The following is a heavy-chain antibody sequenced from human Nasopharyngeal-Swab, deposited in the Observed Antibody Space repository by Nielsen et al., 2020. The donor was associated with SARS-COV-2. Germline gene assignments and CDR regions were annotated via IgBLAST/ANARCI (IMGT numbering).Heavy chain of an antibody. CDR3: ARLSLVDYYDSSGYYWFDP. CDR2: SNYSGST. Sequence: SETLSLTCNVSGGSISSHYWSWIRQPQGKGLEWMGYSNYSGSTNYNPSLKSRVTISVDTSKNQFSLKLSSVTAADTAVYYCARLSLVDYYDSSGYYWFDPWGQGTLVTVSS. D-gene: IGHD3-22*01. V-gene: IGHV4-59*08. J-gene: IGHJ5*02. CDR1: GGSISSHY.